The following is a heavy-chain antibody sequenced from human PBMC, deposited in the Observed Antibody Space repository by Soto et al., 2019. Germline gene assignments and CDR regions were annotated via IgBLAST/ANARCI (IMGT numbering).Heavy chain of an antibody. Sequence: EVQLVESGGGLVQPGESLRLSRAASGFTVSNNYMSWVRQAPGKGLEWVSFIYSGGNTYYADSVKGRFTISRDKSKNTLYLQMNNLRVEDTAVYYCTRRPGSWGQGTLVTVSS. CDR2: IYSGGNT. CDR3: TRRPGS. CDR1: GFTVSNNY. V-gene: IGHV3-66*01. D-gene: IGHD7-27*01. J-gene: IGHJ5*02.